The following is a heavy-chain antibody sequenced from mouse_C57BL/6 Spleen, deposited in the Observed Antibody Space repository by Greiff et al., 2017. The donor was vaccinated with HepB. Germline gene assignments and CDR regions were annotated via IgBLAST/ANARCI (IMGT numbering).Heavy chain of an antibody. CDR1: GFTFSSYG. J-gene: IGHJ2*01. CDR3: ARQGATVVAGYFDY. D-gene: IGHD1-1*01. V-gene: IGHV5-6*01. CDR2: ISSGGSYT. Sequence: EVHLVESGGDLVKPGGSLKLSCAASGFTFSSYGMSWVRQTPDKRLEWVATISSGGSYTYYPDSVKGRFTISRDNAKNTLYLQMSSLKSEDTAMYYCARQGATVVAGYFDYWGQGTTLTVSS.